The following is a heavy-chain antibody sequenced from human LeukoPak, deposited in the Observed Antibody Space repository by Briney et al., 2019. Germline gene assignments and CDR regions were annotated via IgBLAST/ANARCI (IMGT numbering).Heavy chain of an antibody. J-gene: IGHJ4*02. CDR1: TFTFSSCS. Sequence: GGSLRLSCAASTFTFSSCSMNWVRQAPGKGLEWVSSISSSSSYIYYADSVKGRFTISRDNAKNSLYLQMNSLRAEDTAVYYCAREGRGGWYFDYWGQGTLVTVSS. D-gene: IGHD6-19*01. CDR2: ISSSSSYI. CDR3: AREGRGGWYFDY. V-gene: IGHV3-21*01.